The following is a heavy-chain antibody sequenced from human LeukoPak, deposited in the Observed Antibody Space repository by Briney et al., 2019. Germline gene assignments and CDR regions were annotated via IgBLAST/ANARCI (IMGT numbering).Heavy chain of an antibody. CDR3: GKDIGTTIFGGDGMDV. Sequence: GGSLRLSCAASGFTFSSYGMHWVRQAPGKGLEWVSGISWNSGTIEYADSVRGRFTISRDNAKNSLYLQMNSLKTEDTALYYCGKDIGTTIFGGDGMDVWGQGTTVTVSS. V-gene: IGHV3-9*01. J-gene: IGHJ6*02. D-gene: IGHD3-3*01. CDR1: GFTFSSYG. CDR2: ISWNSGTI.